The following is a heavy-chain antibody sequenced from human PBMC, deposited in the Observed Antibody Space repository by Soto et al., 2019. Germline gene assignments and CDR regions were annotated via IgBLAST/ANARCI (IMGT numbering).Heavy chain of an antibody. V-gene: IGHV4-59*08. CDR1: GGSISSYY. J-gene: IGHJ4*02. Sequence: SETLSLTCTVSGGSISSYYWSWIRQPPGKGLEWIGYIYYSGSTNFNPSLKSRVTISVDTSKNQFSLKLSSVTAADTAVYYCARRYGVAYDYWGQGTLVTVSS. CDR2: IYYSGST. CDR3: ARRYGVAYDY. D-gene: IGHD1-20*01.